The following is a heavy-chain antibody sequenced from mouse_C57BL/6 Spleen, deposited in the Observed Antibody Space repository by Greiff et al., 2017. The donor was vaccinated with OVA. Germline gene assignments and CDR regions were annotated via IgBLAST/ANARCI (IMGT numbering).Heavy chain of an antibody. V-gene: IGHV1-55*01. CDR1: GYTFTSYW. Sequence: VQLQQPGAELVKPGASVKMSCKASGYTFTSYWITWVKQRPGQGLEWIGDIYPGSGGTNYNEKFKSKATLTVDTSSSTAYMQLSSLTSEDSAVYYCATYGSSWGYAMDYWGQGTSVTVSS. J-gene: IGHJ4*01. CDR2: IYPGSGGT. CDR3: ATYGSSWGYAMDY. D-gene: IGHD1-1*01.